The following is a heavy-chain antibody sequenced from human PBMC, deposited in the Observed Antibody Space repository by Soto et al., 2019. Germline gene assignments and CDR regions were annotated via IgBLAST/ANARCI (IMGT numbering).Heavy chain of an antibody. CDR3: ARDLSSGWLYYFDY. Sequence: QVQLVESGGGVVQPGRSLRLSCAASGFTFSSYGMHWVRQAPGKGLEWVAVIWYDGSNKYYADSVKGRFTISRDSSKNTLYLQMNSLRAEDTAVYYCARDLSSGWLYYFDYWGQGTLVTVSS. D-gene: IGHD6-19*01. J-gene: IGHJ4*02. CDR1: GFTFSSYG. CDR2: IWYDGSNK. V-gene: IGHV3-33*01.